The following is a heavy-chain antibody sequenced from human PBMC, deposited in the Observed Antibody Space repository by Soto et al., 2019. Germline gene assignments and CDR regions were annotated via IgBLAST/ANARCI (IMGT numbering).Heavy chain of an antibody. D-gene: IGHD2-15*01. V-gene: IGHV1-2*02. J-gene: IGHJ4*02. CDR2: INPNSGDT. CDR3: AREASAVVSLDY. CDR1: GYIFTAYS. Sequence: ASVKVSCKASGYIFTAYSMHWVRQAPGQGLEWLGWINPNSGDTIYAQKFQDRVTMTCDTSVSTAYLELSSLSSDDTALYYCAREASAVVSLDYWGQGTLVTVSS.